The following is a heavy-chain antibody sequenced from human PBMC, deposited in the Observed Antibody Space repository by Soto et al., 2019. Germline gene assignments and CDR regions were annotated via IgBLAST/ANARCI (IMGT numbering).Heavy chain of an antibody. CDR3: ARELGTSWSPYHYYYSMDV. D-gene: IGHD6-13*01. J-gene: IGHJ6*03. CDR1: GGSVSTNSAA. V-gene: IGHV6-1*01. CDR2: TYYRSTWYN. Sequence: QVQLQQSGPGLVKPSQTLSLTCAISGGSVSTNSAAWNWIRQSPSRGLEWLGRTYYRSTWYNDXAVXXXGRITINPDTXXNXFXXQLNSVTPEDTAVYYCARELGTSWSPYHYYYSMDVWGQGTTVTVSS.